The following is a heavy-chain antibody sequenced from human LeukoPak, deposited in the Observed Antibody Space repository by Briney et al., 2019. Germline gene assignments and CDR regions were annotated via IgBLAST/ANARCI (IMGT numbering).Heavy chain of an antibody. V-gene: IGHV4-39*07. CDR2: IYYNGDA. CDR3: SREGYSCPNWFDT. J-gene: IGHJ5*02. CDR1: GGSISSSRSY. D-gene: IGHD4-11*01. Sequence: PSETLSLTCSVSGGSISSSRSYWGWIRQTPGKGLEWVGSIYYNGDAYYNPSFKSRVSMSVDTAKNQISLILTSVTAADTAVYYCSREGYSCPNWFDTWGQGTLVTVSS.